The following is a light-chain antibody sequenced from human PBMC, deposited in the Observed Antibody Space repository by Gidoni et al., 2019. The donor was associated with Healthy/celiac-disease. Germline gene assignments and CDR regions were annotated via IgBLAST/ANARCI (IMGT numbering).Light chain of an antibody. CDR3: QTWGTGVWV. V-gene: IGLV4-69*01. CDR1: SGHSSYA. Sequence: QLVLTQSPSSSASLGASVKLTCTLSSGHSSYAIAWHQQKPEKGPRYLMKLNSDGSHSQGGGIPDRFSGSSSGAERYLTISSRQSEDEADYYCQTWGTGVWVFGGGTKLTVL. CDR2: LNSDGSH. J-gene: IGLJ3*02.